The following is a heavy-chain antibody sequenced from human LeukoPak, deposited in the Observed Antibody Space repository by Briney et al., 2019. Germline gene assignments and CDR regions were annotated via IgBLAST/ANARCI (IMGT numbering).Heavy chain of an antibody. Sequence: SQTLSLTCAISGDSVSSNSAAWNWIRQSPSRGLEWLGRTYYRSKWYNDYAVSVKSRITINPDTSENQFSLQLNSVTPEDTAVYYCARGQSVAATTGYWFDPWGQGTLVTVSS. CDR2: TYYRSKWYN. CDR1: GDSVSSNSAA. CDR3: ARGQSVAATTGYWFDP. D-gene: IGHD2-15*01. V-gene: IGHV6-1*01. J-gene: IGHJ5*02.